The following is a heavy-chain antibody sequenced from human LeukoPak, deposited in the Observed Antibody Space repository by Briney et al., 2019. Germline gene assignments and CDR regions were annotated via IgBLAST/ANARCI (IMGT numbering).Heavy chain of an antibody. V-gene: IGHV4-34*01. CDR1: GGSFSGYY. Sequence: SETLSLTCAVYGGSFSGYYWSWIRQPPGKGLEWIGEINHSGSTNYNPSLKSRVTISVDTSKNQFSLKLSSVTAADTAVYYCARGLGDGYTNWYFDLWGRGTLVTVSS. CDR2: INHSGST. D-gene: IGHD5-24*01. CDR3: ARGLGDGYTNWYFDL. J-gene: IGHJ2*01.